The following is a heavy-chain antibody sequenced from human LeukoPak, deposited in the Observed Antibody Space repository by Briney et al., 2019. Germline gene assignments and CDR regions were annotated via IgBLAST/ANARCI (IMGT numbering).Heavy chain of an antibody. J-gene: IGHJ4*02. CDR3: AKDSGWYNEFDY. D-gene: IGHD6-19*01. CDR2: ISWNSGSI. CDR1: GFTFDDYA. Sequence: GGSLRLSCAASGFTFDDYAMHWVRQAPGKGPEWVSGISWNSGSIGYADSVKGRFTISRDNAKNSLYLQMNSLRAEDTALYYCAKDSGWYNEFDYWGQGTLVTVSS. V-gene: IGHV3-9*01.